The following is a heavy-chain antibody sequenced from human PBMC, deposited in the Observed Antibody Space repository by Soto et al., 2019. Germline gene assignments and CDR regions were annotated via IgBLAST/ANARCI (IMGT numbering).Heavy chain of an antibody. Sequence: TSETLSLTCAVSGYSISSGYYWGWIRQPPGKGLEWIGEIHPSGSTDYNPSLKSRLTLPLDTSTNHFSLRVDSVTAADTAVYYCAITPGIEVAGPDYWGQGTLVTVSS. J-gene: IGHJ4*02. CDR3: AITPGIEVAGPDY. CDR1: GYSISSGYY. D-gene: IGHD6-19*01. V-gene: IGHV4-38-2*01. CDR2: IHPSGST.